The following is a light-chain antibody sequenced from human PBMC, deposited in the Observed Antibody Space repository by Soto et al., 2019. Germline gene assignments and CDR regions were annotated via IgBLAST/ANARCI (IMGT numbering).Light chain of an antibody. CDR3: GTWDSSLSAVV. CDR1: SSNIGNNY. V-gene: IGLV1-51*01. J-gene: IGLJ2*01. Sequence: QSALTQPPSVSAAPGQKVTISCSGSSSNIGNNYVSWYQQLPGTAPKLLIYDNNKRPPGIPDRFSGSKPGTSATLGITGLQTGDEADYYCGTWDSSLSAVVFGGGTKVTVL. CDR2: DNN.